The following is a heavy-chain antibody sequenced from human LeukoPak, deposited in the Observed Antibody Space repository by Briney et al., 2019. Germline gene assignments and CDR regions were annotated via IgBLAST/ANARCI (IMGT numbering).Heavy chain of an antibody. CDR1: GFTFSSYA. J-gene: IGHJ4*02. Sequence: GGSLRLSCAASGFTFSSYAMSWFRQAPAKGLEWVSAISGSGGSTYYADSVKGRFTISRDNSKNTLYLQMNSLRAEDTAVYYCAKFSSSGSSGYYPTPFDYWGQGTLVTVSS. CDR3: AKFSSSGSSGYYPTPFDY. D-gene: IGHD3-22*01. V-gene: IGHV3-23*01. CDR2: ISGSGGST.